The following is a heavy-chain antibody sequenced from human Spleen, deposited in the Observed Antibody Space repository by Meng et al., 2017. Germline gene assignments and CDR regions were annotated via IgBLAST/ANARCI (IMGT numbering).Heavy chain of an antibody. CDR1: GYTFPRKG. CDR3: ARVVLAIDY. CDR2: SSAYNGNT. V-gene: IGHV1-18*01. J-gene: IGHJ4*02. Sequence: EGKRPGASGRAACKASGYTFPRKGIGWGGRAPGEGLGWMGWSSAYNGNTNYAQKLQGRATMTTDTSTSTAYMELRSLRSDDTAVYYCARVVLAIDYWGQGTLVTVSS.